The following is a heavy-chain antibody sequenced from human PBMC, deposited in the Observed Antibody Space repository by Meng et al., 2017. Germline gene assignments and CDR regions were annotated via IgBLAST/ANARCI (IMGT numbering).Heavy chain of an antibody. CDR1: GFTFDDYA. J-gene: IGHJ6*02. V-gene: IGHV3-9*03. CDR3: TKSRYSSSSGYYYGMDV. D-gene: IGHD6-13*01. CDR2: ISWNSGSI. Sequence: GGSLRLSCAASGFTFDDYAMHWVRQAPGKGLEWVSGISWNSGSIGYADSVKGRFTISRDNAKNSLYLQMNSLGAEDMALYYCTKSRYSSSSGYYYGMDVWGQGTTVTVSS.